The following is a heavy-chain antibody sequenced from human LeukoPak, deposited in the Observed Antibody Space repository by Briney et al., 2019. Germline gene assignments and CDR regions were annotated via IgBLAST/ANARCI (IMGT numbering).Heavy chain of an antibody. V-gene: IGHV3-23*01. CDR2: ISGSGGST. D-gene: IGHD3-22*01. J-gene: IGHJ6*02. Sequence: PGGPLRLSCAASGFTFSSYAMSWVRQAPGKGLEWVSAISGSGGSTYYADSVKGRFTISRDNSKNTLYLQMNSLRAEDTAVYYCAKDRTSSSGYPYYYYYGMDVWGQGTTVTVSS. CDR3: AKDRTSSSGYPYYYYYGMDV. CDR1: GFTFSSYA.